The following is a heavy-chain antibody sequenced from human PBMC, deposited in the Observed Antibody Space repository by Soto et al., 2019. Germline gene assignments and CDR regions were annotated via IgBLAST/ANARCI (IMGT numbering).Heavy chain of an antibody. J-gene: IGHJ4*02. CDR1: GGTFSSYA. CDR3: AYEPYDSSGYYMDY. Sequence: SVKVSCKASGGTFSSYAISWVRQAPGQGLEWMGGIIPIFGTANYAQKFQGRVTITADESTSTAYMELSSLRPEDTDVYYCAYEPYDSSGYYMDYWGQGTLVTVSS. D-gene: IGHD3-22*01. CDR2: IIPIFGTA. V-gene: IGHV1-69*13.